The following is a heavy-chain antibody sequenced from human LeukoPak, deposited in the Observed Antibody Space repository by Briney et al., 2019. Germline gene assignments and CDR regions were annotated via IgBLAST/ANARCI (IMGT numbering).Heavy chain of an antibody. D-gene: IGHD3-22*01. V-gene: IGHV3-30-3*01. CDR1: AFIFSGHW. CDR3: ARGGYYDSSAYSLDY. CDR2: ISYGGSNK. J-gene: IGHJ4*02. Sequence: GGSLRLSCEGSAFIFSGHWMNWVRQTPGKGLEWVALISYGGSNKYYADSVKGRFTISRDNSKNTLYLQMNTLRAEDTAVYYCARGGYYDSSAYSLDYWGQGTLVTVSS.